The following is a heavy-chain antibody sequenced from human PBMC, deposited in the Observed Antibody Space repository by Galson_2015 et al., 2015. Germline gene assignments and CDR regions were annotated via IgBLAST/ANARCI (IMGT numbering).Heavy chain of an antibody. CDR2: SSSSGSSV. J-gene: IGHJ3*02. Sequence: SLRLSCATSGFTFSNYDFNWVRQAPGKGLEWVSYSSSSGSSVYYTDSVKGRFTVSRDNAKNSLYLQMNSLRAEDTALYYCARERIRYFDIWGQGTMVIVSS. CDR3: ARERIRYFDI. CDR1: GFTFSNYD. D-gene: IGHD3-9*01. V-gene: IGHV3-48*03.